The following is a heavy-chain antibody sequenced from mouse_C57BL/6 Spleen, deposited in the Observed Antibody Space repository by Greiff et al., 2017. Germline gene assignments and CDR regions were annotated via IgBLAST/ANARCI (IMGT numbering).Heavy chain of an antibody. CDR3: AMVTEGFAY. Sequence: EVQLQQSGPELVKPGASVKISCKASGYSFTGYYMNWVKQSPEKSLEWIGEINPSTGGTTYNQKFKAKATLTVDKSSSTAYMQLKSLTSEDSAVYYCAMVTEGFAYWGQGTLVTVSA. V-gene: IGHV1-42*01. CDR1: GYSFTGYY. J-gene: IGHJ3*01. D-gene: IGHD2-2*01. CDR2: INPSTGGT.